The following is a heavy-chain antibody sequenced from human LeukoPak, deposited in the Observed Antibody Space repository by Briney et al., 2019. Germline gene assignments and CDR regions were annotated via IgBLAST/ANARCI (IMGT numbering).Heavy chain of an antibody. V-gene: IGHV4-59*01. J-gene: IGHJ6*02. CDR3: ARDLSEVSGWHYYGMDL. Sequence: PSETLSLPCTVSGGSISSYYWSWIRQPPGKGLEWIGYIYYSGSTNYNPSLKSRVTISVDTSKNQFSLKLSSVTAADTAVYYCARDLSEVSGWHYYGMDLRGQGTTVTVSS. D-gene: IGHD6-19*01. CDR2: IYYSGST. CDR1: GGSISSYY.